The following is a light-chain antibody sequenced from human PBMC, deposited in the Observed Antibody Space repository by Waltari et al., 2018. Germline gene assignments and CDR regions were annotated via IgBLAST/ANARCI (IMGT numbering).Light chain of an antibody. CDR1: QRISSY. CDR2: GAS. J-gene: IGKJ2*01. Sequence: DIQMTQSPSSLSASVGDRVTITCRASQRISSYLNWYQQIPGKAPKLLIYGASSLQSGAPSRFSGSGSGTDFSLTISSLESEDFATYYCQQSYSLPNTFGQGTKVDI. V-gene: IGKV1-39*01. CDR3: QQSYSLPNT.